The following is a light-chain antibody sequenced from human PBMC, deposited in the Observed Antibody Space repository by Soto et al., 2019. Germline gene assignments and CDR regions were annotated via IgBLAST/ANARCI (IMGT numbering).Light chain of an antibody. V-gene: IGLV2-14*01. CDR1: SSDIGGYDH. CDR3: NSYTTSSSLYV. Sequence: HSVLTQPASGSGFPGQSITIPCTGTSSDIGGYDHVSWYQQHPGKAPKLMVYDVSNRPSGVSDRFSGSKSANTASLTISGLQAEDEADYYCNSYTTSSSLYVFGTGTKVTV. CDR2: DVS. J-gene: IGLJ1*01.